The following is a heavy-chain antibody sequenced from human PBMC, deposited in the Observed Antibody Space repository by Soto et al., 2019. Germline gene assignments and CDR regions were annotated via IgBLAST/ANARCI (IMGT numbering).Heavy chain of an antibody. CDR1: GDSVSSNSAA. J-gene: IGHJ4*02. V-gene: IGHV6-1*01. CDR3: AREGFSGYYDSSGYYQD. Sequence: QTLSLTCFISGDSVSSNSAAWNWIRQSPSRGLEWLGRTYYRSKWYNDYAVSVKSRITINPDTSKNQFSLQLNSVTPEDTAVYYCAREGFSGYYDSSGYYQDWGQGTLVTAPQ. CDR2: TYYRSKWYN. D-gene: IGHD3-22*01.